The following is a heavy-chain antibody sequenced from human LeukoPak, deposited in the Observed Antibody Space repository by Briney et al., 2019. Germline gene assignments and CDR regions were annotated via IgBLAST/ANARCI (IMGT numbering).Heavy chain of an antibody. Sequence: SVKVSCKASGGTFSSYAISWVRQAPGQGLEWMGRIIPILGIANYAQKFQGRVTITADESTSTAYMELSSLRSEDTAVYYCARVQGELLLNWFDPWGQGTLVTVSS. D-gene: IGHD3-10*01. CDR1: GGTFSSYA. V-gene: IGHV1-69*04. CDR3: ARVQGELLLNWFDP. J-gene: IGHJ5*02. CDR2: IIPILGIA.